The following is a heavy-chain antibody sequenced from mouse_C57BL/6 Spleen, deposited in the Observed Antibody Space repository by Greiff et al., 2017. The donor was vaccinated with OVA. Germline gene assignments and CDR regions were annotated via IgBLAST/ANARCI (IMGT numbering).Heavy chain of an antibody. CDR3: ARAYKDYAMDY. D-gene: IGHD1-3*01. J-gene: IGHJ4*01. CDR1: GYAFSSSW. Sequence: LQESGPELVKPGASVKISCKASGYAFSSSWMNWVKQRPGKGLEWIGRIYPGDGDTNYNGKLKGKATLTADKSSSTAYMQLSSLTSEDSAVYFCARAYKDYAMDYWGQGTSVTVSS. V-gene: IGHV1-82*01. CDR2: IYPGDGDT.